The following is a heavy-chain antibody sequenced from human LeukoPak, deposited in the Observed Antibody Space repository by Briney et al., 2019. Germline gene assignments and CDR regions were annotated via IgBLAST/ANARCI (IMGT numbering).Heavy chain of an antibody. V-gene: IGHV1-2*02. D-gene: IGHD6-13*01. CDR1: GYTFTGYH. CDR2: INPNSGGT. J-gene: IGHJ4*02. Sequence: ASVKVSCKASGYTFTGYHMHWVRQAPGQGLEWMGWINPNSGGTNYAQKFQGRVTMTRDTSISTAYMELSRLRSDDTAVYYCARSIAADHFFDYWGQGTLVTVSS. CDR3: ARSIAADHFFDY.